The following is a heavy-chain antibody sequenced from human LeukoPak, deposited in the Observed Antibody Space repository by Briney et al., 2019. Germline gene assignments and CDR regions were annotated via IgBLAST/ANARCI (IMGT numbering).Heavy chain of an antibody. J-gene: IGHJ4*02. CDR1: GFTFSSYA. V-gene: IGHV3-23*01. Sequence: PTGGSLSLSCSASGFTFSSYAMSWVRQAPGKGLEWVSFNGAGDGSTQYADPVKGRLTNSRDNSKNTLYLQMNNLRAEDTALYYCARGRGFSSVFDYWGRGTLVTVSS. D-gene: IGHD2-15*01. CDR2: NGAGDGST. CDR3: ARGRGFSSVFDY.